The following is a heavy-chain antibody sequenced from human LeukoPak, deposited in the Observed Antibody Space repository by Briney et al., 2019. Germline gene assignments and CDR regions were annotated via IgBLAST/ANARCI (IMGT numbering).Heavy chain of an antibody. CDR2: INPSGDPT. D-gene: IGHD1-14*01. Sequence: ATVKVSCKASGYTFTSYYMHWVRQAPGQGLEWVGIINPSGDPTTYAQKFQGRVTMTSDMSTSTVYMELSSLRSEDTAVYYCARGSGPHYYYYMDVWGKGTTVTISS. CDR3: ARGSGPHYYYYMDV. V-gene: IGHV1-46*01. J-gene: IGHJ6*03. CDR1: GYTFTSYY.